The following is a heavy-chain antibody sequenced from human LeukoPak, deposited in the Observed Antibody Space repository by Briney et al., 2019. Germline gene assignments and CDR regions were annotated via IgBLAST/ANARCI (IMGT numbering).Heavy chain of an antibody. J-gene: IGHJ4*02. V-gene: IGHV4-59*08. CDR1: GGSISSYY. Sequence: KPSETLSLTCTVSGGSISSYYWSWIRQPPGKGLEWIGYIYYSGSTNYNPSLKSRVTISVDTSKNQFSLKLSSVTAADTAVYYCARHATKVPNWGFDYWGQGTLVTVSS. CDR3: ARHATKVPNWGFDY. CDR2: IYYSGST. D-gene: IGHD7-27*01.